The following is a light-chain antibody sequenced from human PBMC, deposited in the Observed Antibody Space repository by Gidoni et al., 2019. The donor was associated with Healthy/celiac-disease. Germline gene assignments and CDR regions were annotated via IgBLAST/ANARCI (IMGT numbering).Light chain of an antibody. Sequence: VRITCQGDSLRSYYASWYQQKPGQAPVLVIYGKNNRPSGIPDRFSGSSSGNTASMTITGAQAEDEADYYCNSRDSSGNHVVFGGGTKLTVL. CDR1: SLRSYY. CDR2: GKN. CDR3: NSRDSSGNHVV. J-gene: IGLJ2*01. V-gene: IGLV3-19*01.